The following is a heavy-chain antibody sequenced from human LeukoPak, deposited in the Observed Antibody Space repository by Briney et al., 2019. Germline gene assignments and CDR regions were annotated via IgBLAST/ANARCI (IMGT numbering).Heavy chain of an antibody. CDR2: IWYDGSNK. CDR1: GFTFSNYG. V-gene: IGHV3-33*01. J-gene: IGHJ4*02. Sequence: QPGRSLRLSCAASGFTFSNYGVHWVRQAPGKGLEWVALIWYDGSNKYYADSVKGRFTISRDNSKNTLYLQMNSLRAEDTAVYYCAREMGLNIVATFGYWGQGTLVTVSS. CDR3: AREMGLNIVATFGY. D-gene: IGHD5-12*01.